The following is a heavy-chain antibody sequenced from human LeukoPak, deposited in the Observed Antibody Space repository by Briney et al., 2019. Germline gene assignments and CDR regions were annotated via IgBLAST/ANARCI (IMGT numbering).Heavy chain of an antibody. J-gene: IGHJ6*02. CDR3: ARSAPRTVRGVLSPRDMDV. CDR2: IYYSGST. V-gene: IGHV4-61*01. CDR1: GGSISSSSYY. D-gene: IGHD3-10*01. Sequence: SETLSLTCTVSGGSISSSSYYWSWIRQPPGKGLEWNGDIYYSGSTNYNPSLKSRVTILVDTSKNQCSLKLTSVTAADTAVYFCARSAPRTVRGVLSPRDMDVWGQGATVTVSS.